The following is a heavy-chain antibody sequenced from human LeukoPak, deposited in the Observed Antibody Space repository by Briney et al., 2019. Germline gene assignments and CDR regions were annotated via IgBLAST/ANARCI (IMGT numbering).Heavy chain of an antibody. J-gene: IGHJ6*03. CDR1: GYSISNSFY. CDR2: IYHSGTT. V-gene: IGHV4-38-2*02. D-gene: IGHD1-14*01. Sequence: SETLSLTCSVSGYSISNSFYWGWIRQPPGKGLEWIGGIYHSGTTYYNPSLKSRVTISVDTSKNQFSLSLSSVTAADTAVYYCARAHRVYVTSYNRYYYHMDVWGKGTTVTVSS. CDR3: ARAHRVYVTSYNRYYYHMDV.